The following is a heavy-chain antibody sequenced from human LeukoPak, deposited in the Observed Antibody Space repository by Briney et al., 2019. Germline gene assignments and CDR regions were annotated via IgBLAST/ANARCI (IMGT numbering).Heavy chain of an antibody. CDR2: IYYSGST. V-gene: IGHV4-39*01. CDR1: GGSISGSSYY. CDR3: ARHSSSGFGSN. D-gene: IGHD3-22*01. Sequence: SETLSLTCTVSGGSISGSSYYWGWIRQPPGKGLEWIGSIYYSGSTNYNPSLKSRVTISVDTSKNQFSLKLSSVTAADTAVYYCARHSSSGFGSNWGQGTLVTVSS. J-gene: IGHJ4*02.